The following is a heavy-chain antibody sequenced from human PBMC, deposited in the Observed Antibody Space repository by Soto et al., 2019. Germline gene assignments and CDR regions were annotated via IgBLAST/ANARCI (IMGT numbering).Heavy chain of an antibody. V-gene: IGHV3-15*07. CDR1: SVSNAW. D-gene: IGHD6-13*01. CDR3: TTAAAAGPNDVFDI. J-gene: IGHJ3*02. CDR2: IKSKTDGGTT. Sequence: SVSNAWMNWVRQAPGKGLAWVGRIKSKTDGGTTDYAAPVKGRFTISRDDSKNTLYLQMNSLKTEDTAVYYCTTAAAAGPNDVFDIWGEGTMVTVSS.